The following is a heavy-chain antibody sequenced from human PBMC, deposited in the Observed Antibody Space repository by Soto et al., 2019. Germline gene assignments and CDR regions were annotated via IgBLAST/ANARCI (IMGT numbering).Heavy chain of an antibody. Sequence: GGSLRLSCAASGLFFSDYYLSWIRQAPGKALECVAYISGTGDTKYYADSVTGRFTISRDNPKNSLYLQMNSLRPEDAVVYYCAIGGGQIYYRGLDVWGQGTTVTVSS. CDR1: GLFFSDYY. CDR3: AIGGGQIYYRGLDV. J-gene: IGHJ6*02. D-gene: IGHD3-10*01. CDR2: ISGTGDTK. V-gene: IGHV3-11*01.